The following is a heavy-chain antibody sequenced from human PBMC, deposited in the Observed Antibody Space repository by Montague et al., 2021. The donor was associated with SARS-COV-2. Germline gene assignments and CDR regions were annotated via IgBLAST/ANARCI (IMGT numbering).Heavy chain of an antibody. J-gene: IGHJ6*02. D-gene: IGHD1-1*01. V-gene: IGHV6-1*01. CDR1: GDSVSSNSAT. CDR3: TSGREGNYNVMDV. Sequence: CAISGDSVSSNSATWNWVRQSPSRGLEFLGRTYYRSKWDNDYAXXXRGRVTINPDTAKNQFSLQLNSVTPEDTAIYYCTSGREGNYNVMDVWGQGTTVTVSS. CDR2: TYYRSKWDN.